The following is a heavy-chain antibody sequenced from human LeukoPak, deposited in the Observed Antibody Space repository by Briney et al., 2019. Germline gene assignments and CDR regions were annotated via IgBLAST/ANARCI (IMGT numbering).Heavy chain of an antibody. CDR2: ISSSGSTI. D-gene: IGHD2-2*01. J-gene: IGHJ4*02. Sequence: GGSLRLSCAASGFTFSDYYMSWIRQAPGKGLEWVSYISSSGSTIYYADSVKGRFTISRDNAKNSLYLQMYSLRAEDTAVYYCARDTEYCSSTSCSKAFDYWGQGTLVTVSS. CDR1: GFTFSDYY. CDR3: ARDTEYCSSTSCSKAFDY. V-gene: IGHV3-11*01.